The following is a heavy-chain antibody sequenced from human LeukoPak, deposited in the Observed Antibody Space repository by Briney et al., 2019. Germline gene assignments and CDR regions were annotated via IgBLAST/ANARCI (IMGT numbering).Heavy chain of an antibody. Sequence: SETLSLTCAVYGGSFSGYYWSWIRQPPGKGLEWIGSIYYSGSTYYNPSLKSRVTISVDTSKNQFSLKLSSVTAADTAVYYCARHRGENPPLNWGQGTLVTVSS. D-gene: IGHD3-10*01. J-gene: IGHJ4*02. V-gene: IGHV4-34*01. CDR2: IYYSGST. CDR1: GGSFSGYY. CDR3: ARHRGENPPLN.